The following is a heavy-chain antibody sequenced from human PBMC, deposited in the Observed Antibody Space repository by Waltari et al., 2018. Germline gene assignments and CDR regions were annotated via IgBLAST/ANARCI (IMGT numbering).Heavy chain of an antibody. CDR3: ARADYYDSSGYYYVSITFDI. D-gene: IGHD3-22*01. CDR1: GGSISSYY. V-gene: IGHV4-59*01. J-gene: IGHJ3*02. CDR2: LYYSGST. Sequence: QVQLQESGPGLVKPSETLSLTCTVSGGSISSYYWSWIRQPPGKGLEWIGYLYYSGSTNYNPSLKSLVTISDDTSKNQCSLKRSSVTSADTAVYYCARADYYDSSGYYYVSITFDIWGQGTMVTVSS.